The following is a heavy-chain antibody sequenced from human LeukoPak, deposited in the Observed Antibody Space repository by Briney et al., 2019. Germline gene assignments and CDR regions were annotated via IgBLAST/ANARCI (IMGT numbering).Heavy chain of an antibody. J-gene: IGHJ4*02. Sequence: GGSLRLSCAASGFTFSSYGMNWVRQAPGKGLEWVSYITSSSSTIYYADSVKGRFTISRDNAKNSLYLQMSSLRAEDTAVYYCARTPEGDFWSGYYQFDYWGQGTLVTVSS. CDR3: ARTPEGDFWSGYYQFDY. CDR2: ITSSSSTI. CDR1: GFTFSSYG. D-gene: IGHD3-3*01. V-gene: IGHV3-48*04.